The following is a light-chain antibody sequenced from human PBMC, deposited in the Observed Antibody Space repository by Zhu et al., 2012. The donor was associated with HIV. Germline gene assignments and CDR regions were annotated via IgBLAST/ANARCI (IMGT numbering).Light chain of an antibody. J-gene: IGKJ4*01. CDR3: QHLTIYPT. V-gene: IGKV1-9*01. Sequence: DIQLTQSPSFLSASVGDRVTITCRASQGISNYLAWYHQKPGKAPKLLIYAPSILQSGVPSRFSGSGSGTEFTLTISSLQPEDFATYYCQHLTIYPTFGGGSKVEIK. CDR2: APS. CDR1: QGISNY.